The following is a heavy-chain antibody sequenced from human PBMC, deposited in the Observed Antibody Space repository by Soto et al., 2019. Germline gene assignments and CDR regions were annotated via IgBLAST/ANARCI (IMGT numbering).Heavy chain of an antibody. CDR3: ARGSSAVDY. Sequence: LPETLSLTCAVSGGSISSSNWWSWVRQHPGKGLEWIGYIYYSGSTYYNPSLKSRVTISVDTSKNQFSLKLSSVTAADTAVYYCARGSSAVDYWGQGTLVTVSS. J-gene: IGHJ4*02. CDR2: IYYSGST. V-gene: IGHV4-4*03. CDR1: GGSISSSNW. D-gene: IGHD2-2*01.